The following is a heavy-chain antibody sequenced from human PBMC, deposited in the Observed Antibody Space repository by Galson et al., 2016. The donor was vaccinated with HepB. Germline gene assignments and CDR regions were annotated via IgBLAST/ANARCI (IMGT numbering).Heavy chain of an antibody. J-gene: IGHJ4*02. D-gene: IGHD5-18*01. CDR2: IGSSPGTV. CDR1: GFTFTSYS. Sequence: SLRLSCAASGFTFTSYSMNWVRQVPGKGLEWVSYIGSSPGTVYYADSVKGSFTISRDNAKNSLYLQMNSLRDEDTAVYYCARDPLGYSYALVRYFDYWGQGTLVTVSS. V-gene: IGHV3-48*02. CDR3: ARDPLGYSYALVRYFDY.